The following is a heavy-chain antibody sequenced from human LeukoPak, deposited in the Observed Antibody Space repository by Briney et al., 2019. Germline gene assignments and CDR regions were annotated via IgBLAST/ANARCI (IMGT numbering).Heavy chain of an antibody. Sequence: ASVKVSCKASGGTFSSYAISWVRQAPGQGLEWMGGIIPIFGTANYAQKFQGRVTITTDGSTSTAYMELSSLRSEDTAVYYCARASSKEMATIGFDYWGQGTLVTVSS. D-gene: IGHD5-24*01. CDR1: GGTFSSYA. V-gene: IGHV1-69*05. CDR2: IIPIFGTA. CDR3: ARASSKEMATIGFDY. J-gene: IGHJ4*02.